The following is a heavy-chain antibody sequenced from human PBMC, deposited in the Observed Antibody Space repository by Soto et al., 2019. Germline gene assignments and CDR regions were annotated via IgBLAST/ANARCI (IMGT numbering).Heavy chain of an antibody. J-gene: IGHJ3*02. CDR3: ARRATTVTYDAFDI. V-gene: IGHV4-30-2*01. Sequence: SETLSLTCTVSGGSINTVNYYWSWIRQPPGKGLEWIGYIYHSGSTYYNPSLKSRVTISVDRSKNRFSLKLSSVTAADTAVYYCARRATTVTYDAFDIWGQGTMVTVSS. CDR1: GGSINTVNYY. D-gene: IGHD4-17*01. CDR2: IYHSGST.